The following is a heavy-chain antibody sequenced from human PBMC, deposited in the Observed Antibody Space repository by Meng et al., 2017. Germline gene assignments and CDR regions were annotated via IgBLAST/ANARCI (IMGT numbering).Heavy chain of an antibody. CDR1: GGSISSSFYF. J-gene: IGHJ1*01. V-gene: IGHV4-39*07. Sequence: AWGRGRVKPSETPSLTCHGSGGSISSSFYFWGWLRQPPGKGLEWIGSIYYSGSTYYNPSLKSRVTISVDTSKNQFSLKLSSVTAADTAVYYCARDGIAAAGTGRSYFQHWGQGTLVTVSS. CDR3: ARDGIAAAGTGRSYFQH. CDR2: IYYSGST. D-gene: IGHD6-13*01.